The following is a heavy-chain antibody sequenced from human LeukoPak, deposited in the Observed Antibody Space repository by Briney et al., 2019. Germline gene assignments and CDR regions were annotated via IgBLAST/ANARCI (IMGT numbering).Heavy chain of an antibody. J-gene: IGHJ4*02. CDR1: GFTFSSYW. V-gene: IGHV3-7*04. D-gene: IGHD6-13*01. CDR3: ARGTIAAAGYYYFGY. Sequence: GGSLRLSCAASGFTFSSYWMSWVRQAPGKGLEWVANIKQDGSEKYYVDSVKGRFTISRDNAKNSLYLQMNSLRAEDTAVYYCARGTIAAAGYYYFGYWGQGTQVTVSS. CDR2: IKQDGSEK.